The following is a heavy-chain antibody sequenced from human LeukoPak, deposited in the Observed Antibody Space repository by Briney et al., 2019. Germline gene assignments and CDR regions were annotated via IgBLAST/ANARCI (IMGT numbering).Heavy chain of an antibody. CDR1: GYTLRQLS. CDR3: AASSSQIXDKIYYFDL. CDR2: FDTIDCET. J-gene: IGHJ2*01. Sequence: SVKVSCKPSGYTLRQLSIHWVRQAPGKGLEWMGGFDTIDCETIYSQKFQGRVTMTEDTSTDTAYMDLRSLRRDDTAVDYCAASSSQIXDKIYYFDLWGRGTLVSVSS. V-gene: IGHV1-24*01. D-gene: IGHD3-10*01.